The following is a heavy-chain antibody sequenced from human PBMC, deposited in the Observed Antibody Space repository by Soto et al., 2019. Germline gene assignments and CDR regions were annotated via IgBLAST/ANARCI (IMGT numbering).Heavy chain of an antibody. CDR2: IYYSGST. D-gene: IGHD6-13*01. Sequence: SETLSLTCTVSGGSISSGDYYWSWIRQPPGKGLEWIGYIYYSGSTYYNPSLKSRVTISVDTSKNQFSLKLSSVTAADTAVYYCGGVSRIAAAGRGGPNWCDPWGQGTLVTVSS. V-gene: IGHV4-30-4*01. J-gene: IGHJ5*02. CDR1: GGSISSGDYY. CDR3: GGVSRIAAAGRGGPNWCDP.